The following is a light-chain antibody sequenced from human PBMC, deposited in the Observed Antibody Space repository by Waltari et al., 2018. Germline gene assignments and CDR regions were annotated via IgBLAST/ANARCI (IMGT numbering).Light chain of an antibody. CDR2: RNT. J-gene: IGLJ3*02. CDR1: SSNIGSKF. CDR3: ASWDDSLSHWV. V-gene: IGLV1-47*01. Sequence: QSVPTQPPSASGTPGQRVSISCSGSSSNIGSKFVSWYQQLPGSAPKPLIIRNTQRSSGVPDRFSASKSGTSASLAISGLRSDDEGYYYCASWDDSLSHWVFGGGTKVTVL.